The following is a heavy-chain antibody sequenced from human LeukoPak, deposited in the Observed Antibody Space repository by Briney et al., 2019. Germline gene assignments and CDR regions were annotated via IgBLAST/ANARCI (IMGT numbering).Heavy chain of an antibody. Sequence: GGSLRLSCAASGFSFSDHYMDWVRQAPGKGLEWVGRITYKANSYTTHYAASVEGRFTISRDDSRNSLYLQMNSLKTEDTAVYYCARRLLVHDGFDIWGQGTMVTVSS. CDR1: GFSFSDHY. J-gene: IGHJ3*02. CDR3: ARRLLVHDGFDI. D-gene: IGHD3-3*01. CDR2: ITYKANSYTT. V-gene: IGHV3-72*01.